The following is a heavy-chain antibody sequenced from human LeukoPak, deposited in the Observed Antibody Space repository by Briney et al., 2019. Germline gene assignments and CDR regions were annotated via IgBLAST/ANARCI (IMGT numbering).Heavy chain of an antibody. Sequence: GESLKISCKGSGYSFTSYWIGWVRQMPGKGLEWMGIIYPGDSDTRYSPSFQGQVTISADKSISTAYLQWSSLKASDTAMYYCARQVAGSSPYYYYYGMDVWGQGTTVTVSS. V-gene: IGHV5-51*01. J-gene: IGHJ6*02. CDR2: IYPGDSDT. CDR1: GYSFTSYW. CDR3: ARQVAGSSPYYYYYGMDV. D-gene: IGHD6-13*01.